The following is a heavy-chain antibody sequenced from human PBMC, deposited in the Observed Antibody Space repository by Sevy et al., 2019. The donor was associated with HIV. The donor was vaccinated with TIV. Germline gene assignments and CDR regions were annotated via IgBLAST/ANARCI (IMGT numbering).Heavy chain of an antibody. CDR2: MRSKAFAGTT. D-gene: IGHD5-18*01. J-gene: IGHJ4*02. CDR3: VRSRLLGYTAMIPDY. Sequence: GGSLRLSCTTSGFTLGDYAMSWVRQAPGKGLEWDGFMRSKAFAGTTDYAASGQGRFTISTDDSKVTARLQMNSLRTEDTGVYYCVRSRLLGYTAMIPDYWGQGTLVTVSS. CDR1: GFTLGDYA. V-gene: IGHV3-49*04.